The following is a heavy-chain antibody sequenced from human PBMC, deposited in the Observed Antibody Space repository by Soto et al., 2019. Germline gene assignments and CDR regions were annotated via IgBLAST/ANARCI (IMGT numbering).Heavy chain of an antibody. D-gene: IGHD3-16*02. Sequence: QVQLQQWGAGLLKPSETLSLTCAVYGGSFSGYYWSWIRQPPGKGLEWIGEINHSGSTNYNPSLKSRVTIPXXTXKXXFSLKLSSVTAADTAVYYCARRSYDYVWGSYRFASWGQGTLVTVSS. V-gene: IGHV4-34*01. CDR3: ARRSYDYVWGSYRFAS. J-gene: IGHJ4*02. CDR1: GGSFSGYY. CDR2: INHSGST.